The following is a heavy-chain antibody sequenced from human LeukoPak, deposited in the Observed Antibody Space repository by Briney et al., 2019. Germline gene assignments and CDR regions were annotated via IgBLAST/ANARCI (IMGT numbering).Heavy chain of an antibody. CDR3: ARDGSRPYENPEYYDFWSGEDDY. V-gene: IGHV1-2*02. J-gene: IGHJ4*02. Sequence: ASVKVSCKASGYTFTSYGISWVRQAPGQGLEWMGWINPNSGGTNYAQKFQGRVTMTRDTSISTAYMELSRLRSDDTAVYYCARDGSRPYENPEYYDFWSGEDDYWGQGTLVTVSS. CDR2: INPNSGGT. D-gene: IGHD3-3*01. CDR1: GYTFTSYG.